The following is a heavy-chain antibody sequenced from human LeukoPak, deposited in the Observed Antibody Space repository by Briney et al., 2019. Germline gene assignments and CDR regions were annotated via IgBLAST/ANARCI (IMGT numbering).Heavy chain of an antibody. V-gene: IGHV3-23*01. J-gene: IGHJ6*03. CDR1: GFTFRIYA. Sequence: AGGSLRLSCAASGFTFRIYAMTWGRQAPGKGPEWIATFSGSTSRTYYADSVKGRFTISRDNSKNTLSLRINSLRAQHTAVYYCAKEGARTAGAYNPLYYYYIDVWGKGTTVTVSS. CDR2: FSGSTSRT. D-gene: IGHD1-1*01. CDR3: AKEGARTAGAYNPLYYYYIDV.